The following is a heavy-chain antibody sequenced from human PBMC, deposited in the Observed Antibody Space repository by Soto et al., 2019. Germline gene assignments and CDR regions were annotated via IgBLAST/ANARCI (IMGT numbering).Heavy chain of an antibody. J-gene: IGHJ2*01. D-gene: IGHD3-10*01. CDR1: GGSFSNYY. V-gene: IGHV4-34*01. CDR3: ARDQVGL. CDR2: INHTGST. Sequence: VQLQQWGAGLLKPSETLSLTCAVFGGSFSNYYWSWIRQPPGKGLEWIGEINHTGSTNYNPSLKSRLTMSVDTSKNQFSLKLSSVTAAETAVYYCARDQVGLWGRGTLVTVSS.